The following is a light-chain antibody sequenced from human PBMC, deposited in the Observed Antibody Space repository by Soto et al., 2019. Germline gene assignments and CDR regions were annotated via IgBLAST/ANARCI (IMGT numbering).Light chain of an antibody. CDR2: DTT. Sequence: QAVVTQEPSLTVSPGGTVTLTCGSSTGSVTSGHYPYWFQQKPGQAPRTLIYDTTNRLSWTPARFSGSLLGDKAALTLSGAQPEDEADYHCLLSYSGGDSVFGSGTKLTVL. J-gene: IGLJ1*01. CDR1: TGSVTSGHY. V-gene: IGLV7-46*01. CDR3: LLSYSGGDSV.